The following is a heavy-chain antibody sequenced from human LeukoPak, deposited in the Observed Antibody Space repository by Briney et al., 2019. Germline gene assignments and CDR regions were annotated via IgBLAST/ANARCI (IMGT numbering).Heavy chain of an antibody. D-gene: IGHD1-7*01. J-gene: IGHJ5*02. Sequence: GESLRISCKGSGYRFTTYWIGWARPMPGKGLEWMGIIYPGDSDTRYSPSFQGQVTISADKSISTAYLQWSSLKASDTALYYCARQGLELEGDWFDPWGQGTLVTVSS. CDR1: GYRFTTYW. CDR2: IYPGDSDT. CDR3: ARQGLELEGDWFDP. V-gene: IGHV5-51*01.